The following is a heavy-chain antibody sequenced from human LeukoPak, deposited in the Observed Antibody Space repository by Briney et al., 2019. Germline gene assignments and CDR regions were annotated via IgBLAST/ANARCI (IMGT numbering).Heavy chain of an antibody. Sequence: PSETLSLTCTVSGGSISSYYWSWIRQPPGKGLEWIGYIYYSGSTNYNPSLKSRVTISVDTSKNQFSLKLSSVTAADTAVYYCARETTLAARIFDYWGQGTLVTVSS. D-gene: IGHD6-25*01. V-gene: IGHV4-59*01. CDR1: GGSISSYY. J-gene: IGHJ4*02. CDR3: ARETTLAARIFDY. CDR2: IYYSGST.